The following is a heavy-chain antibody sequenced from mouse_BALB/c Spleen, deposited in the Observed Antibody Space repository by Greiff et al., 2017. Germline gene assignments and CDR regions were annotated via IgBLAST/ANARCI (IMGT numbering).Heavy chain of an antibody. CDR2: ISSGSSTI. D-gene: IGHD2-1*01. CDR1: GFTFSSFG. V-gene: IGHV5-17*02. J-gene: IGHJ2*01. Sequence: DVKLVESGGGLVQPGGSRKLSCAASGFTFSSFGMHWVRQAPEKGLEWVAYISSGSSTIYYADTVKGRFTISRDNPKNTLFLQMTSLRSEDTAMYYCARRVPEGNFLDYWGQGTTLTVSS. CDR3: ARRVPEGNFLDY.